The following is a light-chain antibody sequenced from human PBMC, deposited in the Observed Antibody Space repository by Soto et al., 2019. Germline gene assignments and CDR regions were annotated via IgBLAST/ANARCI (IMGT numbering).Light chain of an antibody. V-gene: IGLV2-14*01. CDR3: SSYTTNNTVV. J-gene: IGLJ2*01. CDR2: EVN. Sequence: QSALTQPASVSGSPGQSITISCTGTSTDVGSHNYVSWYQQHPGKAPKLIIFEVNNRPSGVSHRFSGSKSGNTASLTISDLQGEDEADYYCSSYTTNNTVVFGGGTKVTVL. CDR1: STDVGSHNY.